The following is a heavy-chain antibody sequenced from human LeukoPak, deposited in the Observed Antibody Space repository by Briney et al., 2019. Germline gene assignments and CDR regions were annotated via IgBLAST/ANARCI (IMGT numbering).Heavy chain of an antibody. CDR1: GFTFSSFA. V-gene: IGHV3-23*01. J-gene: IGHJ4*02. CDR2: ISGSGDTT. Sequence: GGSLRLSCAASGFTFSSFAMNWVRQAPGKGLEGFSIISGSGDTTHYTDSVKGRFTVSRDNSKNTLYLQMNSLRVEDTAVYYCASAMSIAARLQTIFDYWGQGTLVTVSS. D-gene: IGHD6-6*01. CDR3: ASAMSIAARLQTIFDY.